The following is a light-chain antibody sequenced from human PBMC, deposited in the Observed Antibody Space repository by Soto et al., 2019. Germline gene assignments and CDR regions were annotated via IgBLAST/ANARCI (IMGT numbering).Light chain of an antibody. Sequence: EVVLTQSPGTLSLSPGDRATLSCRASQSLSSSYLAWYQQKPGQAPSLLIYATSSRATGIPDRFSGSGSGTDFTLTISRLEPEDFAVYYCQQTYSDISFGGGTKV. CDR1: QSLSSSY. CDR3: QQTYSDIS. CDR2: ATS. J-gene: IGKJ4*01. V-gene: IGKV3-20*01.